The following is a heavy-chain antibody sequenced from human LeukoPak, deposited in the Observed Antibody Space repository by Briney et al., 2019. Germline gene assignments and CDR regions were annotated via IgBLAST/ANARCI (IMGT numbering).Heavy chain of an antibody. V-gene: IGHV1-46*01. CDR1: GYTFTTCH. CDR3: ARGDSSGYYYD. CDR2: INPSGGST. D-gene: IGHD3-22*01. J-gene: IGHJ4*02. Sequence: ASVKVSCKASGYTFTTCHMHWVRQAPGQGLEWMGIINPSGGSTSYAQKFQGRVTMTRDTSTSTVYMELSSLRSEDTVVYYCARGDSSGYYYDWGLGTLVTVSS.